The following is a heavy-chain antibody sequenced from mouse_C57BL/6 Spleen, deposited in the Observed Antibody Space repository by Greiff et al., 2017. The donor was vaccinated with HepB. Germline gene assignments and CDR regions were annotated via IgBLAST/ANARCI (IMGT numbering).Heavy chain of an antibody. CDR1: GYTFTSYW. J-gene: IGHJ3*01. CDR2: IDPSDSYT. Sequence: QVQLQQPGAELVKPGASVKLSCKASGYTFTSYWMQWVKQRPGQVLEWIGEIDPSDSYTNYNQKFKGKATLTVDTTSSTAYMQLSSLTSEDSAVYYCAFYGWFAYWGQGTLVTVSA. CDR3: AFYGWFAY. V-gene: IGHV1-50*01. D-gene: IGHD1-1*02.